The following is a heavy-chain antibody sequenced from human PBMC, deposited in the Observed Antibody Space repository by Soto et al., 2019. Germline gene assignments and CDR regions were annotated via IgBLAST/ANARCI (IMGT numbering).Heavy chain of an antibody. CDR1: GFTFSSYA. V-gene: IGHV3-23*01. J-gene: IGHJ4*02. D-gene: IGHD3-10*01. CDR2: ISGCGGST. CDR3: AKDRLRFGEPHFAVPDN. Sequence: EVQLLESGGGLVQPGGSLRLSCAASGFTFSSYAMSWVRKAPGKGLEWVSAISGCGGSTYYADSVKGRFTISRDNSKNPLYLQMNSLRAEDTAVYYCAKDRLRFGEPHFAVPDNWGQGTLVTVSS.